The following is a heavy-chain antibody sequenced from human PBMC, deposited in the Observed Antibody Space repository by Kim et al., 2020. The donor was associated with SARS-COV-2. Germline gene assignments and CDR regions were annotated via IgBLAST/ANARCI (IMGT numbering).Heavy chain of an antibody. J-gene: IGHJ4*02. V-gene: IGHV4-39*01. D-gene: IGHD6-6*01. Sequence: TPSLKSRVTISVDTSKNQFSLKLSSVTAADTAVYYCASSEYSSSSNYFDYWGQGTLVTVSS. CDR3: ASSEYSSSSNYFDY.